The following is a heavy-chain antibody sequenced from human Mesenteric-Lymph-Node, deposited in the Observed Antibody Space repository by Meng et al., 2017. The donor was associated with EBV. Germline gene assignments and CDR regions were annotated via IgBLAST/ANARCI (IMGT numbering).Heavy chain of an antibody. V-gene: IGHV4-30-4*01. D-gene: IGHD4-17*01. Sequence: QVQLQESGPGLVKPSQTLSLTCAVSGASISSGVYYWSWIRQPPGKGLEWMGYIYYRGSTYYNPSLKSRVTISVDTSKNLLSLKVNSVTAADTAVYYCAGHDFGDYAFDPWGQGTLVTVSS. J-gene: IGHJ5*02. CDR2: IYYRGST. CDR3: AGHDFGDYAFDP. CDR1: GASISSGVYY.